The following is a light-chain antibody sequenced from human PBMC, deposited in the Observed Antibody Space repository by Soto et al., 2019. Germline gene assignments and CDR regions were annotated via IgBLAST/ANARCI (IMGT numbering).Light chain of an antibody. CDR3: QQYGSSPQRT. CDR2: GAS. J-gene: IGKJ1*01. CDR1: QSVSSSY. Sequence: IVLTQSPGTVSLSPGERATLSCRASQSVSSSYLAWYQQKPGQAPRLLIYGASSRATGIPDRFSGSGSGTDFTLTISRLEPEDFAVYYCQQYGSSPQRTFGQGTKVDI. V-gene: IGKV3-20*01.